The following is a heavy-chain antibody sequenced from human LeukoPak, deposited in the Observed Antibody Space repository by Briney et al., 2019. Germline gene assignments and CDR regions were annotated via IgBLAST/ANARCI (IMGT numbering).Heavy chain of an antibody. J-gene: IGHJ4*02. Sequence: NPSETLSLTCTVSGGSISSGSYYWSWIRQPAGKGLEWIGRIYTSGSTNYNPSLKSRVTISVDTSKNQFSLKLSSVTAADTAVYYCARGYCSSTSCYWRYWGQGTLVTVSS. D-gene: IGHD2-2*01. CDR3: ARGYCSSTSCYWRY. CDR2: IYTSGST. CDR1: GGSISSGSYY. V-gene: IGHV4-61*02.